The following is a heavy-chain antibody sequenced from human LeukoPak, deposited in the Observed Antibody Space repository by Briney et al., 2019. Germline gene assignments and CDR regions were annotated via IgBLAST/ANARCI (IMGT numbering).Heavy chain of an antibody. D-gene: IGHD2-15*01. CDR1: GFTFSSYS. CDR2: ISSSSSTI. V-gene: IGHV3-48*01. J-gene: IGHJ4*02. CDR3: AKSLIRLQYCSGGSCYDSLDY. Sequence: GGSLRLSCAASGFTFSSYSMNWVRQAPGKGLEWVSYISSSSSTIYYADSVKGRFTISRDNAKNSLYLQMNSLRAEDTAVYYCAKSLIRLQYCSGGSCYDSLDYWGQGTLVTVSS.